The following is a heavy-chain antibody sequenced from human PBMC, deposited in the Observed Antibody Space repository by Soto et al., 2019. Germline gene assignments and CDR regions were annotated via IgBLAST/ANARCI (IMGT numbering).Heavy chain of an antibody. Sequence: SVKVSCKASGGTVSSYAISWVRQAPGQGLEWMGGIIPIFGTANYAQKFQGRVTITADESTSTAYMELSSLRSEDTAVYYCAYTTTVVTNNWFDPWGQGTLVTVSS. CDR3: AYTTTVVTNNWFDP. D-gene: IGHD4-17*01. J-gene: IGHJ5*02. CDR1: GGTVSSYA. CDR2: IIPIFGTA. V-gene: IGHV1-69*13.